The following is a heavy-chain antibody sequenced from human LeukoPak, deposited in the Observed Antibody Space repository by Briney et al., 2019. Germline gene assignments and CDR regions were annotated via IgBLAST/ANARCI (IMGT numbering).Heavy chain of an antibody. D-gene: IGHD1-14*01. V-gene: IGHV4-59*12. Sequence: KPSETLSLTCTVSGGSISSYYWSWIRQPPGKGLEWIGYIYYSGSTNYNPSLKSRVTISVDRSKNQFSLKLSSVTAADTAVYYCARVNQPGVQGFDYWGQGTLVTVSS. CDR3: ARVNQPGVQGFDY. CDR1: GGSISSYY. J-gene: IGHJ4*02. CDR2: IYYSGST.